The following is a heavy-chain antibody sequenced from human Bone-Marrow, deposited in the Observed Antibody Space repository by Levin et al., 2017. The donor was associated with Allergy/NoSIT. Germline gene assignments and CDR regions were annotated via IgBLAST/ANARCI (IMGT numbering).Heavy chain of an antibody. D-gene: IGHD6-6*01. V-gene: IGHV3-23*01. Sequence: GESLKISCAASGFTFSSYAMRWVRQAPGKGLEWVSTVSGSGGDTYYADSVKGRFTISRDNSKNTLYLQMNSLRGEDTAVYYCARRSGSSSYLDYWGQGTLVTVSS. CDR1: GFTFSSYA. J-gene: IGHJ4*02. CDR2: VSGSGGDT. CDR3: ARRSGSSSYLDY.